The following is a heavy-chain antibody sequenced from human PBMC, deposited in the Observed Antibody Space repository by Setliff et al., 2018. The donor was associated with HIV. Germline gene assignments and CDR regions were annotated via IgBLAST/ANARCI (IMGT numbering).Heavy chain of an antibody. CDR3: ARISSAWYLVDY. D-gene: IGHD6-13*01. V-gene: IGHV3-7*03. Sequence: GGSLRLSCAASGFTFDRYTIHWVRQAPGKGLQWVANIRRDEGEKYYVDSVKGRFTISRDNAKNSLYLQMSSLRVDDTAVYYCARISSAWYLVDYWGQGTLVTVSS. CDR2: IRRDEGEK. J-gene: IGHJ4*02. CDR1: GFTFDRYT.